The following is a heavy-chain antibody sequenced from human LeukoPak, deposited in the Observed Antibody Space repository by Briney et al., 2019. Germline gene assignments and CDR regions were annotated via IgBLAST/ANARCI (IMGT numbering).Heavy chain of an antibody. D-gene: IGHD1-26*01. V-gene: IGHV1-18*01. CDR1: GYTFASYG. Sequence: ASVKVSCKASGYTFASYGISWVRQAPGQGLELMGWISAYNGNTNYAQKLQGGVTMTTDTSTSTAYMELRSVRSDDTAVYYCARDPEGATISWFDPWGQGTLVTDSS. J-gene: IGHJ5*02. CDR2: ISAYNGNT. CDR3: ARDPEGATISWFDP.